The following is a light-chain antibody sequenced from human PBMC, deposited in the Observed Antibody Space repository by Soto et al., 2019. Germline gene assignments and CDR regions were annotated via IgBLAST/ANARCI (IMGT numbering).Light chain of an antibody. Sequence: DVQMTRYPSTLSASVGDRVTITCRASQSISGWLAWYLQKPGTAPKLLIYKASSLESGVPSRFSGSGSGTDFTLTISSLQPEDFATYYCQHYNSYSEAFGQGTKVDI. CDR1: QSISGW. J-gene: IGKJ1*01. V-gene: IGKV1-5*03. CDR3: QHYNSYSEA. CDR2: KAS.